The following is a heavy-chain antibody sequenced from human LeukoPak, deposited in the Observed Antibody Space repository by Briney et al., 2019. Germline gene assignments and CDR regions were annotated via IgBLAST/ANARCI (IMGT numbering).Heavy chain of an antibody. CDR1: GFTFSSYS. Sequence: GGSLRLPCVASGFTFSSYSMNWVRQAPGKGLEWVSYISSSSSTIYYADSVKGRFTISRDNAKNSLYLQMNSLRAEDTAVYYRARDGAVLRYFDWLPPVGNFDYWGQGTLVTVSS. J-gene: IGHJ4*02. V-gene: IGHV3-48*01. CDR2: ISSSSSTI. CDR3: ARDGAVLRYFDWLPPVGNFDY. D-gene: IGHD3-9*01.